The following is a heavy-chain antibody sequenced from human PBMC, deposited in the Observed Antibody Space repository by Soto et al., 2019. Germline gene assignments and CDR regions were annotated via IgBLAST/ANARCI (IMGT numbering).Heavy chain of an antibody. CDR3: ARGVLLWFGESKIKKYGMDV. CDR2: INHSGST. Sequence: SETLSLTCAVYGGSFSGYYWSWIRQPPGKGLEWIGEINHSGSTNYNPSLKSRVTISVDTSKNQFSLKLSSVTAADTAVYYCARGVLLWFGESKIKKYGMDVWGQGNTVT. J-gene: IGHJ6*02. V-gene: IGHV4-34*01. CDR1: GGSFSGYY. D-gene: IGHD3-10*01.